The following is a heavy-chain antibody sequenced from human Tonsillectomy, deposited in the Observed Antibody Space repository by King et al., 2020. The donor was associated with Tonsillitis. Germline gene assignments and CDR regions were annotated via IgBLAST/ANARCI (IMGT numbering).Heavy chain of an antibody. Sequence: VQLVQSGAEVKKPGSSVKVSCKASGVTFSSYAFSWVRQAPGQGLEWMGGIIPIFGTANYAQKFQGRVTITADESTSTAYMELSSLRSEDTAVYYCARDYTDYYDSSGYQPGGYWGQGTLVTVSS. J-gene: IGHJ4*02. CDR1: GVTFSSYA. CDR2: IIPIFGTA. V-gene: IGHV1-69*01. D-gene: IGHD3-22*01. CDR3: ARDYTDYYDSSGYQPGGY.